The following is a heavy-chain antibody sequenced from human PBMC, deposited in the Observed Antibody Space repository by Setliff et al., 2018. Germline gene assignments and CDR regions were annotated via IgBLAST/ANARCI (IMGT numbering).Heavy chain of an antibody. D-gene: IGHD3-22*01. CDR1: GYSISSGYY. Sequence: ASETLSLTCAVSGYSISSGYYWGWIRQPPGKGLEWIGSIYHSGSTYYNPSLKSRVTMSVDTSKNQFSLKLSSVTAADTAVYYCARTNYYDSSTYFNWFDPWGRGTLVTVSS. V-gene: IGHV4-38-2*01. CDR3: ARTNYYDSSTYFNWFDP. J-gene: IGHJ5*02. CDR2: IYHSGST.